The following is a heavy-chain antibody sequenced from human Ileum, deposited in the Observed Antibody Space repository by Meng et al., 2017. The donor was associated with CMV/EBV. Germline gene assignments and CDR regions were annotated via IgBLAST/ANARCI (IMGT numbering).Heavy chain of an antibody. D-gene: IGHD6-19*01. Sequence: GESLKISCAASGVTFSTYWMCWVRQAPGKGLAWVANIHPDSTLKYYVDSVKGRFTISRENAKNSVYLQMNSLRGEDTAVYYCATGENTGWDQGGQGALVTVSS. V-gene: IGHV3-7*01. CDR2: IHPDSTLK. J-gene: IGHJ4*02. CDR3: ATGENTGWDQ. CDR1: GVTFSTYW.